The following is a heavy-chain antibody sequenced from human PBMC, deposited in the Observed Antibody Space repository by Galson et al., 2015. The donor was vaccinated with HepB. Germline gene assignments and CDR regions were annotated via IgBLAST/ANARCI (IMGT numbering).Heavy chain of an antibody. V-gene: IGHV3-23*01. D-gene: IGHD4-17*01. CDR2: ISGSGSGT. J-gene: IGHJ4*02. CDR3: AKDLAYGDYGGGDY. CDR1: GFTFSSYA. Sequence: SLRLSCAASGFTFSSYAMRWVRQAPGKGLEWVSAISGSGSGTYYADSVKGRFTISRDNSKNTLYLQMNSLRAEDTAVYYCAKDLAYGDYGGGDYWGQGTLVTVSS.